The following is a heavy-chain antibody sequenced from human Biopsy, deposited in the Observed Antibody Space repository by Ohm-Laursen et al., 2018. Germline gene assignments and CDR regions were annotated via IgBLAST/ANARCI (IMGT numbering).Heavy chain of an antibody. CDR1: GATFSDYY. CDR2: INQSGET. J-gene: IGHJ4*02. Sequence: SDTLSLTCAVYGATFSDYYWSWIRQPPGKGLEWIGQINQSGETKYNPSLQSRVTISAEVPKNQFSLKLSSVTAADTAIYYCARGMRSSGWPYFDSWGQGTLVTVSS. D-gene: IGHD6-19*01. CDR3: ARGMRSSGWPYFDS. V-gene: IGHV4-34*01.